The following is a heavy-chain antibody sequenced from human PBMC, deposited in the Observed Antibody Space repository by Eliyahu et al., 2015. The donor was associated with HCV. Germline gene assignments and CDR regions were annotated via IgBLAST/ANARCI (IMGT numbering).Heavy chain of an antibody. J-gene: IGHJ5*02. Sequence: QVQLQESGPGLVKPSETLSLTXTXSGGSIXTYXWSWIRQPPGKGLEWIGYIHYSGSTNYNPSLKSRVTISVDTSKNQFSLNLTSVTAADTAMYYCASGGGGIAVTGTGGWFDPWGQGTLVTVSS. CDR2: IHYSGST. D-gene: IGHD6-19*01. CDR3: ASGGGGIAVTGTGGWFDP. CDR1: GGSIXTYX. V-gene: IGHV4-59*01.